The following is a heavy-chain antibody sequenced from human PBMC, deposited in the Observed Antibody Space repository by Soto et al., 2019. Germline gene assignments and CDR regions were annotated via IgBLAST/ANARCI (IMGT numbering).Heavy chain of an antibody. D-gene: IGHD3-22*01. CDR2: ISGSGGST. CDR3: AKDSVGFTMIVVRGDDAFDI. CDR1: GFTFSSYA. J-gene: IGHJ3*02. V-gene: IGHV3-23*01. Sequence: PGGSLKLSCAASGFTFSSYAMSWVRQAPGKGLEWVSAISGSGGSTYYADSVKGRFTISRDNSKNTLYLQMNSLRAEDTAVYYCAKDSVGFTMIVVRGDDAFDIWGQGTMVTVSS.